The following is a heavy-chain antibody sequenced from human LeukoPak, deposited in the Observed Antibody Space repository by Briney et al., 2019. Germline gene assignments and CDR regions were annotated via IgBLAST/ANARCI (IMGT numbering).Heavy chain of an antibody. V-gene: IGHV3-30*04. CDR2: VSYDGRNE. Sequence: GRSLRLSCAASGFIFTDYAMHWVRQPPGKGLEWVALVSYDGRNENYADSVKGRFTISRDTSKSTLYLQMNSLRGEDTAVYYCARALSGGYYYDGMDVWGQGTTVTVSS. CDR1: GFIFTDYA. J-gene: IGHJ6*02. D-gene: IGHD3-16*01. CDR3: ARALSGGYYYDGMDV.